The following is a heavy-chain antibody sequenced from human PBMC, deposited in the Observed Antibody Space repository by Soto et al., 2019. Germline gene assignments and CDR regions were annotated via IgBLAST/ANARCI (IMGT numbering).Heavy chain of an antibody. J-gene: IGHJ4*02. CDR2: IRSKAYGGTT. D-gene: IGHD3-22*01. CDR1: GFTFGDYA. CDR3: TSLVYYYGSSGYNHFDY. V-gene: IGHV3-49*03. Sequence: PGGSLRLSCTASGFTFGDYAMSWFRQAPGKGLEWVGFIRSKAYGGTTEYAASVKGRFTISRDDSKSIAYLQMNSLKTEDTAVYYCTSLVYYYGSSGYNHFDYWGQGTLVTVSS.